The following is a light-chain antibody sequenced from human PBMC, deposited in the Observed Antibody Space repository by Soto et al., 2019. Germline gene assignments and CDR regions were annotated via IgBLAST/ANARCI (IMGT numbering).Light chain of an antibody. CDR2: EVS. CDR3: CSYAGSSTVVV. J-gene: IGLJ2*01. CDR1: SSDVGSYNL. Sequence: QSALTQPASVSGSPGQSITISCTGTSSDVGSYNLVSWYQQHPGKAPKLMIYEVSKRPSGVSNRFSGSKSGNTASLTISGLQSADEADYYCCSYAGSSTVVVFGGGTKLTVL. V-gene: IGLV2-23*02.